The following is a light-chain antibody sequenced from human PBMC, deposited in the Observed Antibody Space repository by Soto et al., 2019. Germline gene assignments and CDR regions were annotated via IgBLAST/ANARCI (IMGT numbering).Light chain of an antibody. V-gene: IGKV4-1*01. J-gene: IGKJ2*01. CDR2: WAS. CDR3: QQYYRGMYT. Sequence: DIVMTQSPDSLAVSLGERATINCKSSQSVLYSSNNKNYLAWYQQKPGQPPKLLIYWASTRESGVPDRFSGSGSGKDFTLTISSLQAEDVAVYYCQQYYRGMYTFGQGTNLEIK. CDR1: QSVLYSSNNKNY.